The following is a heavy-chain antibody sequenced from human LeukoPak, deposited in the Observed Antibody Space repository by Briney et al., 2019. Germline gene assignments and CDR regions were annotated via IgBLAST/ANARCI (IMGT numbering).Heavy chain of an antibody. CDR2: ITYSGST. Sequence: SETLSLTCTVSGGSISNYFWSWIRQPPGKGLEWIGVITYSGSTDHNPSLKSRVTISVDTSKNQFSLKLSSVTAADTAVYYCARGYRVRRHGRQHGRAIFNLNDAFDIWGQGTMVTVSS. CDR1: GGSISNYF. CDR3: ARGYRVRRHGRQHGRAIFNLNDAFDI. D-gene: IGHD3-3*01. J-gene: IGHJ3*02. V-gene: IGHV4-59*12.